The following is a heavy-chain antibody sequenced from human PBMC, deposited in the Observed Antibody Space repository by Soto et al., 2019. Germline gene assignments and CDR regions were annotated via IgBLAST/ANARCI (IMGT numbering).Heavy chain of an antibody. Sequence: QVQLQESGPGLVKPSQTLSLTCTVSGGSISSGRYYWSWIRQHPGKGLAWIGYSYYSGSTYYNPSLKSRITITVDTSKNQFSLKLSSVTAADTAVYYCSRVADDSSGYYQDYWGQGNLVTVSA. D-gene: IGHD3-22*01. CDR1: GGSISSGRYY. CDR2: SYYSGST. V-gene: IGHV4-31*03. J-gene: IGHJ4*02. CDR3: SRVADDSSGYYQDY.